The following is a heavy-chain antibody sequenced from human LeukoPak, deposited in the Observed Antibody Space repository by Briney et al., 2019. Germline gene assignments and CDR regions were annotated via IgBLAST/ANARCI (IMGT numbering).Heavy chain of an antibody. CDR3: ARVIIGYCSSTSCQYYYYYYYMDV. D-gene: IGHD2-2*01. J-gene: IGHJ6*03. CDR1: GFTFSSYW. Sequence: GGSLRLSCAASGFTFSSYWMSWVRQAPGKGLEWVANIKQDGSEKYYVDSVKGRFTISRDNAKNSLYLQMNSLRAEDTAVYYCARVIIGYCSSTSCQYYYYYYYMDVWGKGTTVTISS. V-gene: IGHV3-7*01. CDR2: IKQDGSEK.